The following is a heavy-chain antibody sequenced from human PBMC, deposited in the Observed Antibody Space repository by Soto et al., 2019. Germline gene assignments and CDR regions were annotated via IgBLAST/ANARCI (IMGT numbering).Heavy chain of an antibody. Sequence: SETLSLTCDVYGGAFGGYYWSWIRRPPGKGLEWIGEINHSGSTNYNPSLKSRVTISVDTSKNQFSLKLSSVTAADTAVYYCASYGDYEHFDYWGQGTLVT. V-gene: IGHV4-34*01. D-gene: IGHD4-17*01. CDR1: GGAFGGYY. CDR3: ASYGDYEHFDY. CDR2: INHSGST. J-gene: IGHJ4*02.